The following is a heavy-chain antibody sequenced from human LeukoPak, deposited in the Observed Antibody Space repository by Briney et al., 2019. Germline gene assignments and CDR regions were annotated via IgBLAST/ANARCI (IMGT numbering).Heavy chain of an antibody. CDR3: ATFDSSGYYSLDY. CDR1: GGSISSSSYY. D-gene: IGHD3-22*01. J-gene: IGHJ4*02. CDR2: IYYSGST. Sequence: PSETLSLTCTVSGGSISSSSYYWGWIRQPPGKGLEWIGSIYYSGSTYYNPSLKSRVTISVDTSKNQFSLKLSSVTAADTAVYYCATFDSSGYYSLDYWGQGTLVTVSS. V-gene: IGHV4-39*01.